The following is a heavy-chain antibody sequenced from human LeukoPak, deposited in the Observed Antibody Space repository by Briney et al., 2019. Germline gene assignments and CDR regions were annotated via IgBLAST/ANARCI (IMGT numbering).Heavy chain of an antibody. D-gene: IGHD3-16*02. CDR1: GGSISSSNW. J-gene: IGHJ4*02. CDR3: ARDLPSAFGIYRSYFDY. V-gene: IGHV4-4*02. CDR2: MYHSGST. Sequence: PSETLSLTCAVSGGSISSSNWWSGVRQPPGQGLEWIGDMYHSGSTNYKPSLKSRVTISVEKSKNKFSLKLSSVTAADTAVYYCARDLPSAFGIYRSYFDYWGQGTLVTVSS.